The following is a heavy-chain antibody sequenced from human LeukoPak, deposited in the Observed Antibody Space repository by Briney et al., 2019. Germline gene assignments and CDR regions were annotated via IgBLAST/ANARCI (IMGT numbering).Heavy chain of an antibody. J-gene: IGHJ4*02. CDR1: GYTFTSYG. CDR2: ISAYNGNT. D-gene: IGHD3-22*01. CDR3: ARGTPGYYDSSGYYYLPYDY. V-gene: IGHV1-18*01. Sequence: GASVKVSCKAPGYTFTSYGISWVRQAPGQGLEWMGWISAYNGNTNYAQKLQGRVTMTTDTSTSTAYMELRSLRSDDTAVYYCARGTPGYYDSSGYYYLPYDYWGQGTLVTVSS.